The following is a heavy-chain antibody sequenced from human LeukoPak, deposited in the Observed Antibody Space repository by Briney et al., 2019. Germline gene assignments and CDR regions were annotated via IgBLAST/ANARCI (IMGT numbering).Heavy chain of an antibody. CDR3: ARAGSSGYLDY. D-gene: IGHD3-22*01. Sequence: EGSLRLSCAASGFTFSSYGMHWVRQAPGKGLEWVAVIWYDGSNKYYADSVKGRFTISRDNSKNTLYLQMNSLRAEDTAVYYCARAGSSGYLDYWGQGTLVTVSS. CDR1: GFTFSSYG. V-gene: IGHV3-33*01. J-gene: IGHJ4*02. CDR2: IWYDGSNK.